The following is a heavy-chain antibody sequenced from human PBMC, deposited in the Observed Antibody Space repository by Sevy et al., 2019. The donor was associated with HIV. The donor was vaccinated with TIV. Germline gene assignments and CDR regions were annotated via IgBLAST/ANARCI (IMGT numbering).Heavy chain of an antibody. CDR1: GFTFDDYA. D-gene: IGHD5-12*01. Sequence: GSLRLSCTTSGFTFDDYAMSWFHQAPGKGLEWVAFITRNSYEAYGGTTDYAASVKGRFIISRDDPKSIAHLQMNSLKTEDTAVYYCTRGLATADTPEYYFDYWGQGTLVTVSS. V-gene: IGHV3-49*03. CDR3: TRGLATADTPEYYFDY. CDR2: ITRNSYEAYGGTT. J-gene: IGHJ4*02.